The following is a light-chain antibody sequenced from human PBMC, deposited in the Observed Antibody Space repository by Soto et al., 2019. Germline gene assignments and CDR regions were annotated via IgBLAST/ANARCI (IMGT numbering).Light chain of an antibody. CDR1: QGISNY. CDR3: QQYHSAPFT. Sequence: DIQMTQSPSSLSASVGDRVTITCRASQGISNYLAWFQQKPGKVPKLLIYAASTLQIGVPSRFSGSGTGTDFTLTISSLQPEDVATYYCQQYHSAPFTFGPGTKVDIK. V-gene: IGKV1-27*01. J-gene: IGKJ3*01. CDR2: AAS.